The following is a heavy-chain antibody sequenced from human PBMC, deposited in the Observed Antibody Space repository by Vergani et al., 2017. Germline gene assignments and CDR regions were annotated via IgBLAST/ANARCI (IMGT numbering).Heavy chain of an antibody. CDR1: GFTFSSYA. CDR2: ISGSGGST. D-gene: IGHD1-14*01. Sequence: EVQLLESGGGLVQPGGSLRLSCAASGFTFSSYAMSWVRQAPGKGLEWVSAISGSGGSTYYADSAKGRFPISRDNSKNTLYLQMNSLRAEDTAVYYCAREDFRKPTFDYWGQGTLVTVSS. J-gene: IGHJ4*02. V-gene: IGHV3-23*01. CDR3: AREDFRKPTFDY.